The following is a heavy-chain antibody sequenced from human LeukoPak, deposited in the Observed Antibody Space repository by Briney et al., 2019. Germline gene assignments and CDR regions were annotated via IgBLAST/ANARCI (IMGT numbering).Heavy chain of an antibody. J-gene: IGHJ4*02. V-gene: IGHV3-23*01. D-gene: IGHD4/OR15-4a*01. Sequence: PGGSLRLSCAASGFTFSSYAMGWVRLAPGKGLEWVSLISGSGDNSYYADSVKGRFTISRDNSKNTLYLQMSSLRAEDTALCYCAKCLGDGTNYYFAHWGQGTLVTVSS. CDR3: AKCLGDGTNYYFAH. CDR2: ISGSGDNS. CDR1: GFTFSSYA.